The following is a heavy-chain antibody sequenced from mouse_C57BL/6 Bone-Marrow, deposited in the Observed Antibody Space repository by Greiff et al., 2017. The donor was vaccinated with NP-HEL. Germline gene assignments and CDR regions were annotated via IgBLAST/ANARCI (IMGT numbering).Heavy chain of an antibody. CDR2: IYPRSGNT. V-gene: IGHV1-81*01. CDR1: GYTFTSYG. J-gene: IGHJ2*01. CDR3: ARETGWGGYYFDY. Sequence: VQLQQSGAELARPGASVKLSCKASGYTFTSYGISWVKQRTGQGLEWIGEIYPRSGNTYYNEKFKGKATLTADKSSSTAYTELSSLTSEDSAVYFCARETGWGGYYFDYWGQGTTLTVSS. D-gene: IGHD4-1*01.